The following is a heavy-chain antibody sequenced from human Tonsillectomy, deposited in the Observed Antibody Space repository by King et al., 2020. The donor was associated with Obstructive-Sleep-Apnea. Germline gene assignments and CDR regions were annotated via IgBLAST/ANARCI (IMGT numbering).Heavy chain of an antibody. CDR1: GFTFSNYG. Sequence: VQLVESGGGVVQPGRSLRLSCAASGFTFSNYGMHWVRQAPGKGLEWVAVIWYDGSKEYYVDSVKGRFTISRDNSKNTLYLQVNSLRAEDTAVYYCAKGRSYNWIDPFDLWGQGVLVTVSS. V-gene: IGHV3-33*06. CDR3: AKGRSYNWIDPFDL. CDR2: IWYDGSKE. J-gene: IGHJ4*02. D-gene: IGHD1-20*01.